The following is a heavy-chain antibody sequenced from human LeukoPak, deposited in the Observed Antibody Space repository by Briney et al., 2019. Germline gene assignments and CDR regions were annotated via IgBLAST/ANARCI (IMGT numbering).Heavy chain of an antibody. J-gene: IGHJ6*03. CDR2: FYYSGST. Sequence: PSETLSLTCTVSGGSITSGSYYWGWIRQPPGKGLQWIGSFYYSGSTYYNPSLKSRVTIYVDTSKNQFSLKLSSVTAADTAVYYCARVEGLYYYYMDVWGKGTTVTISS. D-gene: IGHD1-1*01. CDR1: GGSITSGSYY. V-gene: IGHV4-39*01. CDR3: ARVEGLYYYYMDV.